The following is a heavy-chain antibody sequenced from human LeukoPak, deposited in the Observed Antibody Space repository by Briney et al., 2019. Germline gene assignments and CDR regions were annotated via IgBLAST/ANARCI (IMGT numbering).Heavy chain of an antibody. V-gene: IGHV1-18*01. CDR3: ARVRIVVVVAATFGDWLDP. CDR2: ISAYNGNT. J-gene: IGHJ5*02. CDR1: GYTFTSYG. Sequence: ASVKVSCKASGYTFTSYGISWVRQAPGQGLEWMGWISAYNGNTNYAQKLQGRVTMTTDTSTSTAYMELRSLRSDDTAVYYCARVRIVVVVAATFGDWLDPWGQGTLVTVSS. D-gene: IGHD2-15*01.